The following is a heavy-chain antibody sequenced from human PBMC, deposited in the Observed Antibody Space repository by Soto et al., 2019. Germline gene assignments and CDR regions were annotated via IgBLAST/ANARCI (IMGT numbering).Heavy chain of an antibody. J-gene: IGHJ5*02. D-gene: IGHD6-13*01. Sequence: GGSLRLSCAASRFTFTHYYMSWIRQAPGKGLEWVSFISSSGGTTYYADSVKGRFTISRDNVNNSLYLQMNSLRAEDTAVYYCAKAIATGAWFDPWGQGTLVTVSS. CDR3: AKAIATGAWFDP. CDR1: RFTFTHYY. V-gene: IGHV3-11*01. CDR2: ISSSGGTT.